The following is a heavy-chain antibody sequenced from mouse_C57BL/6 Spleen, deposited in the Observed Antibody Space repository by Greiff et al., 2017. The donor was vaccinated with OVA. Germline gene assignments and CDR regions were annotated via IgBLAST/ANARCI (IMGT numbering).Heavy chain of an antibody. CDR3: ARREDSSGYVAMDY. J-gene: IGHJ4*01. V-gene: IGHV1-69*01. D-gene: IGHD3-2*02. Sequence: QVQLQQPGAELVMPGASVKLSCKASGYTFTSYWMHWVKQRPGQGLEWIGELDPSDSYTNYNQKFKGKSTLTVDKSSSTAYMQLSSLTSEDSAVYYCARREDSSGYVAMDYWGQGTSVTVSS. CDR2: LDPSDSYT. CDR1: GYTFTSYW.